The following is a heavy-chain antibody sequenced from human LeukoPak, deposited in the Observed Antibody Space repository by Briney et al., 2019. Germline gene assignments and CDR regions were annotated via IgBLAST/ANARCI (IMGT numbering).Heavy chain of an antibody. CDR1: GHTFTGYY. V-gene: IGHV1-2*06. D-gene: IGHD6-13*01. Sequence: GASVKVSCKASGHTFTGYYMHWVRQAPGQGLEWMGRINPNSGGTNYAQKFQGRVTMTRDTSISTAYMELSRLRSDDTAVYYCARDYSSSSYYFDYWGQGTLVTVSS. CDR2: INPNSGGT. J-gene: IGHJ4*02. CDR3: ARDYSSSSYYFDY.